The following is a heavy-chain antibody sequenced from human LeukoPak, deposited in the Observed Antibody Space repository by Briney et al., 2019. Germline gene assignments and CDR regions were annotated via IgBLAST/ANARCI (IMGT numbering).Heavy chain of an antibody. CDR2: INPSGGST. CDR1: GGTFSSYA. CDR3: ARVTIFGEHYYYYGMDV. J-gene: IGHJ6*02. D-gene: IGHD3-3*01. Sequence: ASVKVSCKASGGTFSSYAISWVRQAPGQGLEWMRIINPSGGSTSYAQKFQGRVTMTRDTSTSTVYMELSSLRSEDTAVYYCARVTIFGEHYYYYGMDVWGQGTTVTVSS. V-gene: IGHV1-46*01.